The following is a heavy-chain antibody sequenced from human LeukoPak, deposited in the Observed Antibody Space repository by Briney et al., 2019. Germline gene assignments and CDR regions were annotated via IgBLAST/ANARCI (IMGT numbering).Heavy chain of an antibody. J-gene: IGHJ4*02. D-gene: IGHD7-27*01. CDR3: ASSLGPLTEY. CDR1: GFAFSSYW. CDR2: INSGGSGT. V-gene: IGHV3-74*01. Sequence: PGGSLRLSCAASGFAFSSYWMHWVRQTPGKGLVWVSRINSGGSGTSYADSVKGRFTISRDNAKDTLYLQMNSLRVEDTAVYHCASSLGPLTEYWGQGTLVTVSS.